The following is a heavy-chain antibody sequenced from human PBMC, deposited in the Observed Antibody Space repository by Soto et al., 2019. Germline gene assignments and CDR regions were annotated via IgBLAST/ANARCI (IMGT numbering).Heavy chain of an antibody. V-gene: IGHV2-5*02. D-gene: IGHD3-10*01. Sequence: QITLKESGPTLVKPTQTLTLTCTFSGFSLSTSGVGVGWIRQPPGKALEWLALIYWEDDKRYSPSLKSRLTTTQDTSKNQVVLTMTNMDPVDTATYYGANRRSHGSGSYYNSGGQGTLVTVSS. CDR3: ANRRSHGSGSYYNS. CDR2: IYWEDDK. CDR1: GFSLSTSGVG. J-gene: IGHJ4*02.